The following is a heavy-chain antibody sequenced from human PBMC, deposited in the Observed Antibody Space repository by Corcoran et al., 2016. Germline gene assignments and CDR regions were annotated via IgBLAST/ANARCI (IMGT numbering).Heavy chain of an antibody. CDR2: IYNSGST. Sequence: QVQLQESGPGLVKPSETLSLTCTVSGGSISSYYWSWIRQPPGKGLEWIGYIYNSGSTNYNPSLKSRVTISVDTSKNQFSLKLSSVTAADTAVYYCARGKRDQWELSCWYFDLWGRGTLVTVSS. CDR3: ARGKRDQWELSCWYFDL. D-gene: IGHD1-26*01. V-gene: IGHV4-59*01. CDR1: GGSISSYY. J-gene: IGHJ2*01.